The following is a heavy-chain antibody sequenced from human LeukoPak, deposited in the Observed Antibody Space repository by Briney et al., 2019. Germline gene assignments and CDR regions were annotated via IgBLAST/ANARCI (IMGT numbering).Heavy chain of an antibody. CDR1: GFTFSSYA. V-gene: IGHV3-23*01. CDR3: AKSFGPVIAAADTGAD. CDR2: ISGSGVNT. J-gene: IGHJ4*02. Sequence: GGSLRLSCAVSGFTFSSYAMNWVRQAPGKGLEWVSAISGSGVNTDHADSVKGRFTISRDNSKNTLYLQMNSLRVEDTAVYYCAKSFGPVIAAADTGADWGQGTLVTVSS. D-gene: IGHD6-13*01.